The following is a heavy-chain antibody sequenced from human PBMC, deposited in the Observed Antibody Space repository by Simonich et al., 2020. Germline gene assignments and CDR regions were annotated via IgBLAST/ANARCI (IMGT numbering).Heavy chain of an antibody. D-gene: IGHD2-21*02. CDR2: ISYDGSNK. V-gene: IGHV3-30*07. J-gene: IGHJ4*02. Sequence: QVQLVESGGGVVQPGRSLRLSCAASGFTFSSYAMHWVRQAPGKGLEWVEVISYDGSNKYYADSVKGRFTISRDKSKNTLYLQMNSLRAEDTAVYYCARDGERYCGGDCYSYFDYWGQGTLVTVSS. CDR3: ARDGERYCGGDCYSYFDY. CDR1: GFTFSSYA.